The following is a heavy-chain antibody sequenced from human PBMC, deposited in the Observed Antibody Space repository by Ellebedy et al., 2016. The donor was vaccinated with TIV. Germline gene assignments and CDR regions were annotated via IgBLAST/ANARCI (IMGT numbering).Heavy chain of an antibody. V-gene: IGHV4-59*08. Sequence: SETLSLTCAVSGASVSHYYWSWIRQSPGKGLEWIGYMFDSESFKYNPSLNSRVAISVDRPNNQISLRLTSVTAADTAVYFCARQIGGSGSRSSFWGFAFDSWGRGTQVTVSS. D-gene: IGHD2-15*01. J-gene: IGHJ4*02. CDR3: ARQIGGSGSRSSFWGFAFDS. CDR1: GASVSHYY. CDR2: MFDSESF.